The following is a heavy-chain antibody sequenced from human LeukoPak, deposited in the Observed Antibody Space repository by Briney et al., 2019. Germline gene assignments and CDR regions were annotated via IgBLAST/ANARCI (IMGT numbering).Heavy chain of an antibody. V-gene: IGHV1-69*05. CDR3: ARGRHQLLYGLYDY. D-gene: IGHD2-2*02. Sequence: SVKVSCKASGGTFSSYAISWVRQAPGQGLEWMGGIIPIFGTANYAQKFQGRVTITTDESTSTAYMELSSLRSEDTAVYYCARGRHQLLYGLYDYWGQGTLVTVSS. CDR1: GGTFSSYA. CDR2: IIPIFGTA. J-gene: IGHJ4*02.